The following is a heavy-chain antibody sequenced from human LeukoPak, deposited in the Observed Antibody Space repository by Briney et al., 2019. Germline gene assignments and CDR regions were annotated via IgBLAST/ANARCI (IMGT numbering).Heavy chain of an antibody. CDR2: IYYSGST. CDR3: ARDANYYDSSGYPIYFDY. CDR1: GGSISSSSYY. V-gene: IGHV4-39*02. J-gene: IGHJ4*02. Sequence: SETLSLTCTVSGGSISSSSYYWGWIRQPPGKGLEWIGSIYYSGSTYYNPSLKSRVTISVDTSKNQFSLKLSSVTAADTAVYYCARDANYYDSSGYPIYFDYWGQGTLVTVSS. D-gene: IGHD3-22*01.